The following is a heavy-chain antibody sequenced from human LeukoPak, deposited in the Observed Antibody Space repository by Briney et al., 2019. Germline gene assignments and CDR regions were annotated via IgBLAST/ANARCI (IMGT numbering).Heavy chain of an antibody. CDR3: AKDFPHLGSSSLYGDAFDI. J-gene: IGHJ3*02. CDR1: GFTFSSYA. CDR2: ISGSGGST. D-gene: IGHD6-13*01. Sequence: PGGSLRLSCAASGFTFSSYAMSWVRQAPGKGLEWVSAISGSGGSTYYADSVKGRFTISRDNSKNTLYLQMNSLRAEDTAVYYCAKDFPHLGSSSLYGDAFDIWGQGTMVTVSS. V-gene: IGHV3-23*01.